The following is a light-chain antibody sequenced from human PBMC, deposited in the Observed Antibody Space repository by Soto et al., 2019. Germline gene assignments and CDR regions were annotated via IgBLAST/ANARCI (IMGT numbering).Light chain of an antibody. CDR1: TSYGGDNKH. CDR2: DVS. J-gene: IGLJ2*01. Sequence: QSVLTQPASVSGSPGQSITISCTGTTSYGGDNKHLSWYQQHPGKAPKLIIFDVSNRPSGVSNRFSGSKSGNTASLTIFGLQAEDEADYYCSSYTSSHVVFGGGTKLTVL. V-gene: IGLV2-14*03. CDR3: SSYTSSHVV.